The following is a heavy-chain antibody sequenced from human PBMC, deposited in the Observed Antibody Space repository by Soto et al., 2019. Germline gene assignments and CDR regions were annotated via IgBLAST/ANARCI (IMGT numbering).Heavy chain of an antibody. J-gene: IGHJ6*02. Sequence: PGGSLRLSCAASGFTFSSYSMTWVRQAPGKGLEWVSSISSSSSYIYYADSVKGRFTISRDNAKNSLYLQMNSLRAEDTAVYYCARGGRTSYYYYYGMDVWGQGTTVTVSS. CDR2: ISSSSSYI. CDR1: GFTFSSYS. CDR3: ARGGRTSYYYYYGMDV. D-gene: IGHD2-2*01. V-gene: IGHV3-21*01.